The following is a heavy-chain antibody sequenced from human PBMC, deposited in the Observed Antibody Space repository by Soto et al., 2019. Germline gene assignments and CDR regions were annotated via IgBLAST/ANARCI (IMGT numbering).Heavy chain of an antibody. J-gene: IGHJ6*03. CDR3: ARGNTWFGELFWPPTAYYYMDV. Sequence: ASVKVSCKASGYTFTSYAMHWVRQAPGQRLEWMGWINAGNGNTKYSQKFQGRVTITRDTSASTAYMELSSLRSEDTAVYYCARGNTWFGELFWPPTAYYYMDVWGKGTTVTVSS. CDR1: GYTFTSYA. V-gene: IGHV1-3*01. D-gene: IGHD3-10*01. CDR2: INAGNGNT.